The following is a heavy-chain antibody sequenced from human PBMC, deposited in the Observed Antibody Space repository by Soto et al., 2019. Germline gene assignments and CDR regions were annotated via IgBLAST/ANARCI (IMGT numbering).Heavy chain of an antibody. D-gene: IGHD2-15*01. J-gene: IGHJ5*02. V-gene: IGHV1-69*12. Sequence: QVQLVQSGAEVKKPGSSVKVSCKASGGTFSSYAISWVRQAPGQGLEWMGGIIPIFGTANYAQKFQGRVTITADEPTSTAYMELSSLRSEDTAVYYCARDYCSGGSCYSPEKTRWFDPWGQGTLVTVSS. CDR2: IIPIFGTA. CDR3: ARDYCSGGSCYSPEKTRWFDP. CDR1: GGTFSSYA.